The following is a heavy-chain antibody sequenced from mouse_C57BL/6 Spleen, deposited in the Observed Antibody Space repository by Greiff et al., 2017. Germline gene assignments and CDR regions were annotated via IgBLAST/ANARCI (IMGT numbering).Heavy chain of an antibody. V-gene: IGHV1-80*01. CDR3: ARCYYGSSYGFAY. CDR1: GYAFSSYW. Sequence: VQLQQSGAELVKPGASVKISCKASGYAFSSYWMNWVKQRPGKGLEWIGQSYPGDGDTNYNGKFKGKATLTADNSSSTAYMQLSSLTSEYSAVYFCARCYYGSSYGFAYWGQGTLVTVSA. CDR2: SYPGDGDT. J-gene: IGHJ3*01. D-gene: IGHD1-1*01.